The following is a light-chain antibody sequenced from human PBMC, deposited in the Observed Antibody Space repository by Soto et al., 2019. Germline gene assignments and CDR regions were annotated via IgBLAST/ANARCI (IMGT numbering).Light chain of an antibody. CDR1: QSVSSSY. Sequence: IMLKKSPGTLSVYQGERATLSCRASQSVSSSYLAWYQQKPGQAPRLLIYGASSRATGIPDRFSGSGSGTDFTLTISRLEPEDFAVYYCQQYGSLPTWTFGQVAMVDIK. CDR2: GAS. V-gene: IGKV3-20*01. CDR3: QQYGSLPTWT. J-gene: IGKJ1*01.